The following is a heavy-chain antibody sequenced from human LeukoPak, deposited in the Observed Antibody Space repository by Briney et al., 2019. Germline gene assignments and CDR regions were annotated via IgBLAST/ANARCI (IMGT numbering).Heavy chain of an antibody. CDR1: GGTFISYA. CDR3: ARGEVVVVPAAISPYYYYYGMDV. J-gene: IGHJ6*02. Sequence: ASVKVSCKASGGTFISYAISWVRQAPGQGLEWMGGIIPIFGTANYAQKFQGRVTITADESTSTAYMELSSLRSEDTAVYYCARGEVVVVPAAISPYYYYYGMDVWGQGTTVTVPS. V-gene: IGHV1-69*01. CDR2: IIPIFGTA. D-gene: IGHD2-2*02.